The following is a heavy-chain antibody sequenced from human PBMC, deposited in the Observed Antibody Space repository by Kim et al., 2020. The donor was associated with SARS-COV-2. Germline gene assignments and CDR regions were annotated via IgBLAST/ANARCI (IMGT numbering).Heavy chain of an antibody. CDR1: GFTFSDYY. J-gene: IGHJ3*02. CDR3: ARERLITIFGVVINDAFGI. V-gene: IGHV3-11*05. Sequence: EGSLRLSCAASGFTFSDYYMSWIRQAPGKGLEWISYISSSSSYTKYADSVKGRFTISRDNAKNSLYLQMNSLRAEDTAVYYCARERLITIFGVVINDAFGIWGQGRMVTVSS. D-gene: IGHD3-3*01. CDR2: ISSSSSYT.